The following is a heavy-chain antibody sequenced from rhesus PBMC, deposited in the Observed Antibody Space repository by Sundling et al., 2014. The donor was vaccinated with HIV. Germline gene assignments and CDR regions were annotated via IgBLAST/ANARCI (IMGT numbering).Heavy chain of an antibody. Sequence: QVQLQESGPGLLKPSETLSLTCAVSGGSISGDYGWGWIRQPPGKELEWIGSIYGSAGNNYLNPSFKSRVTLSVDTSKNQLSLKLSSVTAADTAVYYCAILRRYSGGWPSIDYWGQGVLVTVSS. D-gene: IGHD6-37*01. CDR3: AILRRYSGGWPSIDY. J-gene: IGHJ4*01. V-gene: IGHV4-76*01. CDR2: IYGSAGNN. CDR1: GGSISGDYG.